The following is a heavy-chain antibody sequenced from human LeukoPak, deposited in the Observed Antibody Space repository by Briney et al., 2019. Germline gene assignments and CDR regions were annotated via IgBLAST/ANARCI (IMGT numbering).Heavy chain of an antibody. J-gene: IGHJ6*02. CDR2: ISSSGSTI. V-gene: IGHV3-11*01. Sequence: GGSLRLSCAASGFTFSDYYMTWIRQAPGKGLEWVSYISSSGSTIYYADSVKGRFTISRDNAKNSLYLQMNSLRAEDTAVYYRARDFRYYYGMDVWGQGTTVTVSS. CDR3: ARDFRYYYGMDV. CDR1: GFTFSDYY.